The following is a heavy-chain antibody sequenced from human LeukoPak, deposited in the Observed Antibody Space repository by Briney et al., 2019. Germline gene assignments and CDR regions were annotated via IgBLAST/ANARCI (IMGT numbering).Heavy chain of an antibody. CDR3: ARDLYDYVWGSYRSFLDY. V-gene: IGHV3-48*03. D-gene: IGHD3-16*02. Sequence: GGSLRLSSAASGFTFCSYEMNWVRQAPRKGVEWVSYISSSGSTIYYADSARGRFTISRDNAKNSLYLQMNSLRAEDTAVYYCARDLYDYVWGSYRSFLDYWGQGTLVTVSS. J-gene: IGHJ4*02. CDR1: GFTFCSYE. CDR2: ISSSGSTI.